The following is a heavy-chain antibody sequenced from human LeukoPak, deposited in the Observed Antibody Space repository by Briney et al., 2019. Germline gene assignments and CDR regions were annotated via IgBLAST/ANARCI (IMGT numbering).Heavy chain of an antibody. CDR2: ISYDGSNK. CDR1: GFTFSSYA. J-gene: IGHJ4*02. D-gene: IGHD2-21*02. CDR3: ARGLHIVVVTAPGDY. Sequence: GRSLRLSCAASGFTFSSYAMHWVRQAPGKGLEWVAVISYDGSNKYYADSVKGRFTISRDNYKNTLYLQMNSLRAEDTAVYYCARGLHIVVVTAPGDYWGQGTLVTVSS. V-gene: IGHV3-30*04.